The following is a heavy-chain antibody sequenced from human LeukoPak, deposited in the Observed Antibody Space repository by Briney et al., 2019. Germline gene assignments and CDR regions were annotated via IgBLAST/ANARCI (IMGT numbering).Heavy chain of an antibody. CDR1: GYSFTTFH. V-gene: IGHV1-8*03. D-gene: IGHD3/OR15-3a*01. CDR2: VNPDTGNT. CDR3: ARKGLVAGIYDLVYGFDL. J-gene: IGHJ3*01. Sequence: ASVKVSCKAAGYSFTTFHINWVRQAPGQGPEWMGWVNPDTGNTGFAQKFQGRVTITQNSSVTTVYMELTSLTSEDTAIYYCARKGLVAGIYDLVYGFDLWGQGTMVTVSS.